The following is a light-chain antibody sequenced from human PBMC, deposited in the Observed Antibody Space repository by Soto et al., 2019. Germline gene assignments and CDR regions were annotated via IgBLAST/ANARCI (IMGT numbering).Light chain of an antibody. V-gene: IGLV2-23*01. CDR2: EGS. CDR1: NSDVGRYNI. CDR3: YSYAGSSTYV. J-gene: IGLJ1*01. Sequence: QSVLTQPASVSGSPGQSITISCTGTNSDVGRYNIVSWYQQHPGKAPKLMIYEGSKRPSGVSDRFSGSKSGNTASLTISGLQAEDEADYYCYSYAGSSTYVFGTGTKVTVL.